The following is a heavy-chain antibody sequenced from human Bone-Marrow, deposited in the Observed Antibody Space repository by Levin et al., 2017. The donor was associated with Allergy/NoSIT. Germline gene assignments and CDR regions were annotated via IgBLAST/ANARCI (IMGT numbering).Heavy chain of an antibody. CDR1: GFTFSSYA. CDR3: AKGSYPGSWYPHYFDY. CDR2: ISGSGGST. J-gene: IGHJ4*02. V-gene: IGHV3-23*01. D-gene: IGHD6-13*01. Sequence: PGGSLRLSCAASGFTFSSYAMSWVRQAPGKGLEWVSAISGSGGSTYYADSVKGRFTISRDNSKNTLYLQMNSLRAEDTAVYYCAKGSYPGSWYPHYFDYWGQGTLVTVSS.